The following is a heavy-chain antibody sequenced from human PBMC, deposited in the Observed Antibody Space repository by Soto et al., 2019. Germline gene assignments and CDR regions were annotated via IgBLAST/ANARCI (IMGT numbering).Heavy chain of an antibody. Sequence: SETLSLTCTVSGASISSYFWTWIRQPAGKGLDWIGRISTSGTTNYNPSLKSRVTMSVDTSKNHFSLNLRSVTAEDKAVYYCAREAGQDRWVDPWGQGPRVPVSS. J-gene: IGHJ5*02. V-gene: IGHV4-4*07. CDR3: AREAGQDRWVDP. D-gene: IGHD6-19*01. CDR1: GASISSYF. CDR2: ISTSGTT.